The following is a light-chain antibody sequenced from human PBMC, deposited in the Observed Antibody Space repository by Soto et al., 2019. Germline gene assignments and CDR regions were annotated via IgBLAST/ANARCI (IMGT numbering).Light chain of an antibody. CDR2: SNN. V-gene: IGLV1-44*01. CDR3: AAWDDSLNGVV. CDR1: SSNIGSNT. Sequence: QSVLTQPPSASGTPGQRVTISCSGSSSNIGSNTVNWYQQLPGTAPKLLIYSNNQRPSGVPDRFSGSKSGTSASLAISGLQSEEEADYYCAAWDDSLNGVVFGVGTKVTVL. J-gene: IGLJ2*01.